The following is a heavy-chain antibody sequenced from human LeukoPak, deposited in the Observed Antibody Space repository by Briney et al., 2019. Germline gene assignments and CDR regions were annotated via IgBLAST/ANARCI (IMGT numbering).Heavy chain of an antibody. CDR2: ISGSGGST. D-gene: IGHD2-15*01. Sequence: GGSLRLSCAASGFPFSNYAMSWVRQAPGKGLEWVSAISGSGGSTYYADSVKGRFTISRDNSKNTLYLQMNSLRAEDTAVYYCAKGMVVSGFDYWGQGTLVTVSS. J-gene: IGHJ4*02. CDR1: GFPFSNYA. CDR3: AKGMVVSGFDY. V-gene: IGHV3-23*01.